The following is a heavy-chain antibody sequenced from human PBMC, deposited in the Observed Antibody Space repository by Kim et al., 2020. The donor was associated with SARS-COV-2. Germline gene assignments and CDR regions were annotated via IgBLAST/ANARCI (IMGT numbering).Heavy chain of an antibody. D-gene: IGHD2-15*01. Sequence: NHAQKLQGRVTMTTDTSTSTAYMELRSLRSDDTAVYYCAREGPHAVVYFDYWGQETLVTVSS. V-gene: IGHV1-18*01. CDR3: AREGPHAVVYFDY. J-gene: IGHJ4*02.